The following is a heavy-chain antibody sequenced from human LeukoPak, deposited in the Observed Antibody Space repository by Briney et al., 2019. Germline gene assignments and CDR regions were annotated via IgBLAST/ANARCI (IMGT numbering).Heavy chain of an antibody. J-gene: IGHJ3*02. Sequence: SETLSLTCAVYGGSLSGYYWSWIRQPPGKGLEWIGEINHSGSTNYNPSLKSRVTISVDTSKNQFSLKLSSVTAADTAVYYCARAYYDILTGYWGAFDIWGQATMVTVSS. CDR1: GGSLSGYY. CDR2: INHSGST. D-gene: IGHD3-9*01. CDR3: ARAYYDILTGYWGAFDI. V-gene: IGHV4-34*01.